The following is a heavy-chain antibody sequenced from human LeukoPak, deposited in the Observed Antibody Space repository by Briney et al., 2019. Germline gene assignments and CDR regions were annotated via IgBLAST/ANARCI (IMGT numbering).Heavy chain of an antibody. D-gene: IGHD6-13*01. CDR3: AKDHSSSWSNFDY. CDR1: GFTFSSYG. CDR2: IWYDGSNK. V-gene: IGHV3-33*06. Sequence: PGTSLRLSCATSGFTFSSYGMHWVRQAPGKGLEGVAVIWYDGSNKYYADSVKGRFTISRDNSKNTLYLQMNSLRAEDTAVYYCAKDHSSSWSNFDYWGQGTLVTVAS. J-gene: IGHJ4*02.